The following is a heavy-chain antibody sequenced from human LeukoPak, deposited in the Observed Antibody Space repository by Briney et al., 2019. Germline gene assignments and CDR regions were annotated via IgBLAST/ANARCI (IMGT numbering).Heavy chain of an antibody. CDR1: GFTFNNYN. CDR2: ITSGNSHI. J-gene: IGHJ3*02. D-gene: IGHD4-17*01. CDR3: AREDTVDAFDI. Sequence: GGSLRLSCTASGFTFNNYNMNWVRQAPGKGLELVSSITSGNSHIYYADSVKGRFTISRDNAKSSLYLQMNSLRAEDTAVYYCAREDTVDAFDIWGQGTMVTVSS. V-gene: IGHV3-21*01.